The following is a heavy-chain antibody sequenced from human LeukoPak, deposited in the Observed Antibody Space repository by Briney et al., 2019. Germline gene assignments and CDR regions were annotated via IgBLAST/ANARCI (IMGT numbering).Heavy chain of an antibody. D-gene: IGHD1-1*01. CDR1: GGTFTSYA. CDR2: IIPIFGTA. Sequence: ASVKVSCKASGGTFTSYAISWVRQAPGQGLEWMGRIIPIFGTANYAQKFQGRVTVTTDASTSTAYMELSSLRSEDTAVYYCARGGYVGYYFDYWAREPWSPSPQ. J-gene: IGHJ4*02. V-gene: IGHV1-69*05. CDR3: ARGGYVGYYFDY.